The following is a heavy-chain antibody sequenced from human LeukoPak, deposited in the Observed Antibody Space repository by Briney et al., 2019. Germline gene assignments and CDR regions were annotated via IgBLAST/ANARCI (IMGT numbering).Heavy chain of an antibody. CDR1: GFPFRVRW. CDR2: IKKDGFFS. D-gene: IGHD4-11*01. Sequence: GGSLRLSCTASGFPFRVRWMHWVRQAPGKGLVWISLIKKDGFFSTYADSVKGRFTISRDDAKNTLYLQMDSLRANDTAVYYCATDLDYTFDYWGRGTLVTVSS. CDR3: ATDLDYTFDY. V-gene: IGHV3-74*03. J-gene: IGHJ4*02.